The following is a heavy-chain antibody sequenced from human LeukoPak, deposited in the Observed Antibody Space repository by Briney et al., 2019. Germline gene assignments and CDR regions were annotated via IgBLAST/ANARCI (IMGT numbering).Heavy chain of an antibody. CDR2: IYYSGST. V-gene: IGHV4-59*01. CDR3: ARFGDYDYVWGPGRFDP. J-gene: IGHJ5*02. CDR1: GGSISSYY. D-gene: IGHD3-16*01. Sequence: SETLSLTCTVSGGSISSYYWSWIRQPPGKGVEWIGYIYYSGSTNYNPSLKSRVTISVDTSKNQFSLKLSSVTAADTAVYYCARFGDYDYVWGPGRFDPWGQGTLVTVSS.